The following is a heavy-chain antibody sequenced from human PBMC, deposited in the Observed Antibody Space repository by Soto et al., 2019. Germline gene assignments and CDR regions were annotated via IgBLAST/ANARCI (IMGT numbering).Heavy chain of an antibody. J-gene: IGHJ5*02. V-gene: IGHV3-21*01. CDR1: GFTFSSYS. D-gene: IGHD2-2*01. CDR3: ARDPGIVVPASAFDP. CDR2: ISSSSYI. Sequence: GGSLRLSXAASGFTFSSYSMNWVRQAPGKGLEWVSSISSSSYIYYADSVKGRFTISRDNAKNSLYLQMNSLRAEDTAVYYCARDPGIVVPASAFDPWGQGTLVTVSS.